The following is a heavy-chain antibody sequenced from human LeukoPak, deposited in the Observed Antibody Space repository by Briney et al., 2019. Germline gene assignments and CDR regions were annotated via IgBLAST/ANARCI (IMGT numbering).Heavy chain of an antibody. V-gene: IGHV3-21*01. CDR1: GFTFSSYS. CDR3: ASGGDRDYMDV. CDR2: ISSSSSYI. J-gene: IGHJ6*03. Sequence: GGSLRLSCAASGFTFSSYSMNWVRQAPGKGLEWVSSISSSSSYIYYADSLKGRFTISRDSARNSLYLQMNSLRAEDTAAYYCASGGDRDYMDVWGKGTTVTVSS. D-gene: IGHD3-16*02.